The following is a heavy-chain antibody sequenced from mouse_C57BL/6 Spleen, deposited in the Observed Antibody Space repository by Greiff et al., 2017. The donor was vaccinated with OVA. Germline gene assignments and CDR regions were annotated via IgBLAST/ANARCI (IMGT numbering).Heavy chain of an antibody. Sequence: DVQLVESGEGLVKPGGSLKLSCAASGFTFSSYAMSWVRQPPEKRLEWVAYISSGGDYIYYAATVKGRFTISRDNARNTLYLQKGSLKSEDPAMYYCTRHYDGSSYRWFAYWGQGALVTVAA. V-gene: IGHV5-9-1*02. J-gene: IGHJ3*01. D-gene: IGHD1-1*01. CDR3: TRHYDGSSYRWFAY. CDR1: GFTFSSYA. CDR2: ISSGGDYI.